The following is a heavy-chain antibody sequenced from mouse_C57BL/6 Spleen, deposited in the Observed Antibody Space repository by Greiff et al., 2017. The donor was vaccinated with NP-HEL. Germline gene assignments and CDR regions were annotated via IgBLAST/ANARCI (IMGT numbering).Heavy chain of an antibody. J-gene: IGHJ3*01. Sequence: QVQLKQPGAELVKPGASVKLSCKASGYTFTSYWMHWVKQRPGQGLEWIGMIHPNSGSTNYNEKFKSKATLTVDKSSSTAYMQLSSLTSEDSAVYYCANYGYDVAYWGQGTLVTVSA. CDR3: ANYGYDVAY. V-gene: IGHV1-64*01. D-gene: IGHD2-2*01. CDR2: IHPNSGST. CDR1: GYTFTSYW.